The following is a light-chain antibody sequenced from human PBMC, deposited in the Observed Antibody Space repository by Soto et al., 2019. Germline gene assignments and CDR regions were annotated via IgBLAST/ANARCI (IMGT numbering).Light chain of an antibody. J-gene: IGKJ1*01. CDR3: QQRSNWPRT. CDR2: GAS. CDR1: QSVSSY. Sequence: EIVLTQSPATLSLSPGERATLSCRASQSVSSYLAWFQQKPGQAPRLLIYGASNRATGIPARFSGSGSGTEFTITISSLEPEDFAVYYCQQRSNWPRTFGQGTKVEIK. V-gene: IGKV3-11*01.